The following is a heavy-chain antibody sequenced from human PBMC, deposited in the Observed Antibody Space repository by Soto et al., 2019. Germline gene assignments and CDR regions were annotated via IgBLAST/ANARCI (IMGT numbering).Heavy chain of an antibody. J-gene: IGHJ6*02. Sequence: LGASLKISCKGSGYSFTSYWIGWVRQMPGEGLEWMGIIYPGDSDTRYSPSFQGQVTISADKSISTAYLRWSSLKASDTAMYYCARYVNSFYYYYGMDVWGQGTTVTVYS. V-gene: IGHV5-51*01. CDR2: IYPGDSDT. CDR1: GYSFTSYW. D-gene: IGHD3-10*02. CDR3: ARYVNSFYYYYGMDV.